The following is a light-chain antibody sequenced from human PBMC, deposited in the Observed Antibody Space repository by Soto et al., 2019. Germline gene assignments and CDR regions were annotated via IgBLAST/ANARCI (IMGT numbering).Light chain of an antibody. J-gene: IGKJ1*01. V-gene: IGKV1-39*01. Sequence: IQMTQSPSSLSASVGDRVTITFRASQIISSYLKWYQQKPGNAPNRLIYGASSLQSGVPSRFSSSGSGTDFTLTISNLQPEDFATYYCQQNYSPPRTFGQGTKVDIK. CDR2: GAS. CDR3: QQNYSPPRT. CDR1: QIISSY.